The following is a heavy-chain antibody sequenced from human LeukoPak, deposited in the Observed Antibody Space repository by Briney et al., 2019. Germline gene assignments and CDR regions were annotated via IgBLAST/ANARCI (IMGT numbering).Heavy chain of an antibody. V-gene: IGHV1-69*13. J-gene: IGHJ4*02. CDR3: ARGGGSYDYVWGLDPPPDY. D-gene: IGHD3-16*01. CDR2: IIPIFGTA. Sequence: SVKVSCKASGGTFSSYAISWVRQAPGQGLEWVGGIIPIFGTANYAQKFQGRVTITADESTSTAYMELSSLRSEDTAVYYCARGGGSYDYVWGLDPPPDYWGQGTLVTVSS. CDR1: GGTFSSYA.